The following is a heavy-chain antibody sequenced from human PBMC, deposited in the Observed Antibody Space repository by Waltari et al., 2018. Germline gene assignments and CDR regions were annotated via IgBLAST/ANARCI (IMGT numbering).Heavy chain of an antibody. CDR1: GGTFSNFA. D-gene: IGHD6-6*01. CDR2: IIPKFGAA. CDR3: ATIRAARPY. V-gene: IGHV1-69*01. Sequence: QVQLVQSGAAVKKPGSSVKVSCKVSGGTFSNFAISWVRQAPGQGLEWMGGIIPKFGAASYAQGFQDRVTITADGSTTTVYMDVTSLRSDDTAVYYCATIRAARPYWGQGTLVTVSS. J-gene: IGHJ4*02.